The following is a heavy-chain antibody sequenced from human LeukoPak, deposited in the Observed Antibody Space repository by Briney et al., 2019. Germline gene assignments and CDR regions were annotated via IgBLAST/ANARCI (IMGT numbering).Heavy chain of an antibody. J-gene: IGHJ4*02. CDR2: ISYDGSNK. D-gene: IGHD4-17*01. CDR3: ARGTVTTLFDY. V-gene: IGHV3-30*09. Sequence: GGSLRLSCAASGFTFSSYAMHWVRQAPGKGLEWVAVISYDGSNKYYADSVKGRFAISRDNSKNTLYLQMNSLRAEDTAVYYCARGTVTTLFDYWGQGTLVTVSS. CDR1: GFTFSSYA.